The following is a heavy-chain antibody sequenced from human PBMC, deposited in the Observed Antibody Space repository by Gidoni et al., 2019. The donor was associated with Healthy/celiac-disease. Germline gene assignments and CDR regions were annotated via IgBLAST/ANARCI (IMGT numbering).Heavy chain of an antibody. CDR2: IIPICGTE. V-gene: IGHV1-69*01. CDR3: ARDGYGGNSGDVCYFDY. J-gene: IGHJ4*02. CDR1: GGTFSSYA. D-gene: IGHD2-21*02. Sequence: QVQLVQSGAEVKKPGSSVKVSCKASGGTFSSYAISWVRQAPGQGLEWMVGIIPICGTENDAQKCKGRVTITADEATRTAYMELSRMRSEETAVYYCARDGYGGNSGDVCYFDYWGQGTLVTVSS.